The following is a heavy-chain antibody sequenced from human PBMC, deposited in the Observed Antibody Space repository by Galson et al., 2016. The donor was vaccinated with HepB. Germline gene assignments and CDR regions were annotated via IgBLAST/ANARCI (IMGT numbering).Heavy chain of an antibody. CDR3: ARSPVYSSSSPYDLNYGLDV. D-gene: IGHD6-6*01. CDR2: IFGSDTT. V-gene: IGHV3-66*01. J-gene: IGHJ6*02. Sequence: SLRLSCAASGVSVSINYMTWVRQAPGKGLEWVAMIFGSDTTYYADSVKGRFTFSRDSSKNTLSLQMNNLRVKDTGIYYCARSPVYSSSSPYDLNYGLDVWGRGTTVTVSS. CDR1: GVSVSINY.